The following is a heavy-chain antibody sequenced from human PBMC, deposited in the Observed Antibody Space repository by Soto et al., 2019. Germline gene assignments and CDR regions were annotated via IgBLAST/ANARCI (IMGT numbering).Heavy chain of an antibody. Sequence: PGESLKISCKGSGYSFTSYWIGWVRQMPGKGLEWMGIIYPGDSDTRYSPSSQGQVTISADKSISTAYLQWSSLKASDTAMYYCARLDTAMAYYYGMDVWGQGTTVTVSS. CDR1: GYSFTSYW. J-gene: IGHJ6*02. CDR3: ARLDTAMAYYYGMDV. V-gene: IGHV5-51*01. CDR2: IYPGDSDT. D-gene: IGHD5-18*01.